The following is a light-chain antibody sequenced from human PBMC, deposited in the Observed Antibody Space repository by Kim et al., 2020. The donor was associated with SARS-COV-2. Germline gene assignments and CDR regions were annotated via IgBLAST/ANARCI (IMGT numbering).Light chain of an antibody. J-gene: IGKJ2*01. CDR3: QQRSNWPVT. CDR2: DAS. Sequence: SVSPGERATLSCRASQSVSSYLAWYQQKPGQAPRLLIYDASNRATGIPARLSGSGSGTDFTLTISSLEPEDFAVYYCQQRSNWPVTFGQGTKLEI. V-gene: IGKV3-11*01. CDR1: QSVSSY.